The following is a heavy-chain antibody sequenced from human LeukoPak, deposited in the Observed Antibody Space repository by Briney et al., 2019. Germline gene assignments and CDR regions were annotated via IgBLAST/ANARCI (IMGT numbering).Heavy chain of an antibody. CDR3: AKDPWRSYYDY. Sequence: GGSLRLSCAASGFTVSSNYMSWVRQAPGKGLEWVSVIYSGGSTYYADSVKGRFTISRDNSKNTLYLQMNSLRAEDTAVYYCAKDPWRSYYDYWGQGTLVTVSS. V-gene: IGHV3-53*05. D-gene: IGHD3-3*01. CDR1: GFTVSSNY. J-gene: IGHJ4*02. CDR2: IYSGGST.